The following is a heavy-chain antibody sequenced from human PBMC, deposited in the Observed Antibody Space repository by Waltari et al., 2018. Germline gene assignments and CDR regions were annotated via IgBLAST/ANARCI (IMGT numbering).Heavy chain of an antibody. CDR2: IYNSGTT. V-gene: IGHV4-31*03. J-gene: IGHJ4*02. D-gene: IGHD6-13*01. CDR1: GGPISSGGYY. Sequence: QVQLQESGPGLVKPSQTLSLTCTVSGGPISSGGYYWSWIRQHPGKGLEWIGYIYNSGTTYYNPSLRSRVTMSVDTSKNQFSLKLSSVTAADTAIYFCARETRDSSDHWGQGTLVTVSP. CDR3: ARETRDSSDH.